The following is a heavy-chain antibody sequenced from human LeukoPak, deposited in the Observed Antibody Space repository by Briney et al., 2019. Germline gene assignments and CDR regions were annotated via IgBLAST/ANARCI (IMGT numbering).Heavy chain of an antibody. V-gene: IGHV3-49*04. Sequence: GGSLRLSCTASGFTFGDYAMSWVRQAPGKGLEWVGFIRSKAYGGTTEYAASVKGRFTISRDDSKSIAYLQMNSLKTEDTAVYYCTRGGCSSTSCYWNYYYGMDVWGQGTTVTVSS. CDR3: TRGGCSSTSCYWNYYYGMDV. CDR2: IRSKAYGGTT. CDR1: GFTFGDYA. D-gene: IGHD2-2*01. J-gene: IGHJ6*02.